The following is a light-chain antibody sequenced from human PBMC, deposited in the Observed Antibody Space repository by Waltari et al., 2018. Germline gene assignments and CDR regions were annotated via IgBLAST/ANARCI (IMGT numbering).Light chain of an antibody. Sequence: QSEMSQPPSVSGTPGQTVTISCSGRSSNVGSNVVSWYQQLPGTAPKPLIYRNDQRPSGVPDRFSGSKSGTSASLAISGLQSEDEADYYCAAWDDSLNGRWVFGAGTKLTVL. CDR3: AAWDDSLNGRWV. CDR1: SSNVGSNV. CDR2: RND. V-gene: IGLV1-44*01. J-gene: IGLJ2*01.